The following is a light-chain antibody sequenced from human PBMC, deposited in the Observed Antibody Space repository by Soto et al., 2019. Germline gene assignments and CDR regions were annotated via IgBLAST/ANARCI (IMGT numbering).Light chain of an antibody. V-gene: IGKV3-11*01. J-gene: IGKJ4*01. CDR3: QQRSNWPLT. Sequence: EIVLPQSPATLSLSPGERATLSCRASQSVSRYLAWYQQKPGQAPRLLIYDASNRATGIPARFSGSGSGTDFTLTISSLEPSDFAVYYCQQRSNWPLTFGGGTKVEIK. CDR2: DAS. CDR1: QSVSRY.